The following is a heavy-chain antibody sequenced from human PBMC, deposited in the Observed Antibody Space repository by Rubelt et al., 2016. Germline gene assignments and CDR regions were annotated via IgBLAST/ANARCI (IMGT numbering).Heavy chain of an antibody. J-gene: IGHJ6*02. CDR3: ARGVAAAGSSYYYGMDV. CDR2: INHSGST. V-gene: IGHV4-34*01. CDR1: GGSFSGYY. D-gene: IGHD6-13*01. Sequence: QVQLQQWGAGLLKPSETLSLTCAVYGGSFSGYYWSWIRQPPGKGLEWIGEINHSGSTNYNPSLKSRVTISVDTSKNQFSLKVSSVPAADTALYYCARGVAAAGSSYYYGMDVWGQGTTVTVSS.